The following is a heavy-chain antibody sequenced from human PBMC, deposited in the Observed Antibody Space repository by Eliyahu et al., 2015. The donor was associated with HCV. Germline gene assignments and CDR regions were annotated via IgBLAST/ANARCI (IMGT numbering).Heavy chain of an antibody. Sequence: EVQLVESGGGLVQPGXSRRLSXAASGFTFSSYWVGWVRQAPGKGPEXVANIKQDGSDKYYVDSVKGRFTISRDNAKNSLYLQMNNLRAEDTAVYYCARIGMGYTPHDYWGQGTLVTVSS. CDR1: GFTFSSYW. CDR3: ARIGMGYTPHDY. V-gene: IGHV3-7*01. D-gene: IGHD5-12*01. J-gene: IGHJ4*02. CDR2: IKQDGSDK.